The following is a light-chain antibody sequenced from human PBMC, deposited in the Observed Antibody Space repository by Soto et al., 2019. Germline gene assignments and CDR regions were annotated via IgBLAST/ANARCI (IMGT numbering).Light chain of an antibody. Sequence: EIVLTQSPGTLSLSPGEIATLSFSASQSVSSSYLAWYQQKPGQAPRLLIYGASSRATGIPDRFSGSGSGTDFTLTISRLEPEDFAVYYCQQYNNWPPITFGQGTRLEIK. CDR2: GAS. CDR3: QQYNNWPPIT. CDR1: QSVSSSY. J-gene: IGKJ5*01. V-gene: IGKV3-20*01.